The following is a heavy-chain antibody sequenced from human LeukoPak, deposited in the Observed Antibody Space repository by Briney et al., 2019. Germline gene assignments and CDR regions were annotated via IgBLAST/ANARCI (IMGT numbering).Heavy chain of an antibody. V-gene: IGHV3-21*01. J-gene: IGHJ4*02. CDR1: GFTFSSYS. CDR2: ISSSSSYI. Sequence: GGSLRLSCAASGFTFSSYSMNWVRQAPGKGLEWVSSISSSSSYIYYADSVKGRFTISRDNAKNSLFLQMNSLRAEDTAVYYCARDSGSFVGATSLDYWGQGALVTVSS. CDR3: ARDSGSFVGATSLDY. D-gene: IGHD1-26*01.